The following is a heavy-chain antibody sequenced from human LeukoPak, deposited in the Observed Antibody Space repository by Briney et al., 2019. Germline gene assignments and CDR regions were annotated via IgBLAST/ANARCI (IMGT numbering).Heavy chain of an antibody. CDR2: ISAYNGNT. CDR3: ARDYRAIFGVVINNWFDP. Sequence: ASVKVSCKASGYTFTSYGISWVRQAPGQGLAWMGWISAYNGNTNYAQKLQGRVTMTTDTSTSTAYMELRSLRSDDTAVYYCARDYRAIFGVVINNWFDPWGQGTLVTVSS. J-gene: IGHJ5*02. CDR1: GYTFTSYG. V-gene: IGHV1-18*01. D-gene: IGHD3-3*01.